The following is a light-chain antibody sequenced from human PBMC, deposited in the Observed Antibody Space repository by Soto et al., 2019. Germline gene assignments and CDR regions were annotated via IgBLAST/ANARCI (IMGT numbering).Light chain of an antibody. Sequence: EVVMTQSPATLSVSPGERATLSCRVSQSVSDNLAWYQQKAGQAPRLLIYGASTRATGIPARFSGSGSGTDFTLTISSLQSEDFAVYYGQQSNNWPYTFGQGTKLDIK. J-gene: IGKJ2*01. CDR3: QQSNNWPYT. CDR1: QSVSDN. CDR2: GAS. V-gene: IGKV3-15*01.